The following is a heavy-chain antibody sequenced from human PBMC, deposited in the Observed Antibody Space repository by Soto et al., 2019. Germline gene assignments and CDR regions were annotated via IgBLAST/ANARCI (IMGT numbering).Heavy chain of an antibody. CDR2: INPSGGST. CDR1: GYTFTSYY. V-gene: IGHV1-46*01. Sequence: ASVKVSCKASGYTFTSYYMHWVRQAPGQGLEWMGIINPSGGSTSYAQKFQGRVTMTRDTSTSTVYMELSSLRSEDTAVYYCAREVVLAAKGDPYYYGMDARGQRTTVTVSS. CDR3: AREVVLAAKGDPYYYGMDA. J-gene: IGHJ6*02. D-gene: IGHD2-15*01.